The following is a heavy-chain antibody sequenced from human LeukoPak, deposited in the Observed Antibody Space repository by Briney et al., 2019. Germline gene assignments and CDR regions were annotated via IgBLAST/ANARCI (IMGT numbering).Heavy chain of an antibody. CDR3: AGYAGYSYGDYYYMDV. D-gene: IGHD5-18*01. V-gene: IGHV1-8*01. CDR2: MNPNSGNT. J-gene: IGHJ6*03. Sequence: GASVKVSCKASGYTFTSYDINWVRQATGQGLEWMGWMNPNSGNTGYAQKFQCRVTMTRNTSISTAYMELSSLRSEDTAVYYCAGYAGYSYGDYYYMDVWGKGTTVTVSS. CDR1: GYTFTSYD.